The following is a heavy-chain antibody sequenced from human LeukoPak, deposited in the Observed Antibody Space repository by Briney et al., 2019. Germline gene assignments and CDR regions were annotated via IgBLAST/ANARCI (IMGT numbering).Heavy chain of an antibody. CDR3: ARDSSGYYDSSGLDN. CDR2: IYYSGST. CDR1: GGSISSYY. J-gene: IGHJ4*02. Sequence: SETLSLTCTVSGGSISSYYWSWIRQPPGKGLEWIGYIYYSGSTNYNPSLKSRVTISVDTSKNQFSLKLSSVTAADTAVYYCARDSSGYYDSSGLDNWGQGTLVTVSS. V-gene: IGHV4-59*01. D-gene: IGHD3-22*01.